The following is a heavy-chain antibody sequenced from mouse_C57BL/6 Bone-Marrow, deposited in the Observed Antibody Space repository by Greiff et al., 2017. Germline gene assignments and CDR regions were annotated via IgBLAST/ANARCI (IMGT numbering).Heavy chain of an antibody. V-gene: IGHV1-18*01. Sequence: EVQLQQSGPELVKPGASVKIPCKASGYTFTDYNMDWVKQSHGKSLEWIGDINPNNGGTIYNQKFKGKATLTVDKSSSTAYMELRSLTSEDTAVYYCARSTYDYDGVDYWGQGTTLTVAS. CDR2: INPNNGGT. CDR1: GYTFTDYN. D-gene: IGHD2-4*01. J-gene: IGHJ2*01. CDR3: ARSTYDYDGVDY.